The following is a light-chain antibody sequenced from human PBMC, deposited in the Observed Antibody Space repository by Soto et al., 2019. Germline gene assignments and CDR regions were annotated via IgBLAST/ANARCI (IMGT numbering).Light chain of an antibody. CDR2: GSS. CDR1: QSVSSSY. J-gene: IGKJ5*01. Sequence: IVLTQSPGTLSLSTGERATLSCRASQSVSSSYLAWYQQRPGQAPRLLIYGSSSRATGIPDRFTGSGSGTDFTLTISRLEPEDFAVYYCQQYGSSPVTFGQGTRLEMK. CDR3: QQYGSSPVT. V-gene: IGKV3-20*01.